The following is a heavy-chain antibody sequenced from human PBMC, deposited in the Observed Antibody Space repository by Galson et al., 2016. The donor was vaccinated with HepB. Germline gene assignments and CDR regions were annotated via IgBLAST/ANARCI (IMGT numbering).Heavy chain of an antibody. CDR3: ARCSRSSAYYYYGVDV. CDR2: LYYSGST. Sequence: SETLSLTCTVSGGSISSSSYFWGRIRQPPGKGLEWIGNLYYSGSTYYSPSLKGRVTISVDTSKNQFSLKLSSVTAADTAVYYCARCSRSSAYYYYGVDVWGQGTTVIVSS. CDR1: GGSISSSSYF. V-gene: IGHV4-39*07. J-gene: IGHJ6*02. D-gene: IGHD6-6*01.